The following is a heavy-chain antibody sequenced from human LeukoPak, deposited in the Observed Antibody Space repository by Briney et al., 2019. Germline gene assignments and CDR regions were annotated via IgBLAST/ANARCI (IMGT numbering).Heavy chain of an antibody. Sequence: PSETLSLTCTVSGGSISSYYWSWIRQPPGKGLEWIGYIYYSGSTNYNPSLKSRVTISVDTSKNQFSLKLSSVTAADTAVYYCARLGGTVTWDYWGQGALVAVSS. V-gene: IGHV4-59*01. J-gene: IGHJ4*02. CDR2: IYYSGST. CDR3: ARLGGTVTWDY. CDR1: GGSISSYY. D-gene: IGHD4-17*01.